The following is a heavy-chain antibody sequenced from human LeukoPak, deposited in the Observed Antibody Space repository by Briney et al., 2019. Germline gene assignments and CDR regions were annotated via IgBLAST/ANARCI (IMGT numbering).Heavy chain of an antibody. CDR1: GGSVTDYY. CDR3: ARDTYYYDSSGYYPFDY. J-gene: IGHJ4*02. CDR2: IYTSGST. D-gene: IGHD3-22*01. Sequence: SETLSLTCTVSGGSVTDYYWSWIRQPAGKGLEWIGRIYTSGSTNYNPSLKSRVTMSVDTSKNQFSLKLSSVTAADTAVYYCARDTYYYDSSGYYPFDYWGQGTLVTVSS. V-gene: IGHV4-4*07.